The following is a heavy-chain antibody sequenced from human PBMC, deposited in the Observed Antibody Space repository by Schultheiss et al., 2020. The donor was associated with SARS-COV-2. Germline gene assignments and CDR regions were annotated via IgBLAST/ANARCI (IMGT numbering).Heavy chain of an antibody. Sequence: SETLSLTCAVYGGSFSGYYWSWIRQPPGKGLEWIGSIYTSGSTNYNPSLKSRVTISVDTSKNQFSLKLSSVTAADTAVYYCARNGVPQSALIAAAGTDYFDLWGRGTLVTVSS. CDR1: GGSFSGYY. D-gene: IGHD6-13*01. V-gene: IGHV4-59*10. J-gene: IGHJ2*01. CDR2: IYTSGST. CDR3: ARNGVPQSALIAAAGTDYFDL.